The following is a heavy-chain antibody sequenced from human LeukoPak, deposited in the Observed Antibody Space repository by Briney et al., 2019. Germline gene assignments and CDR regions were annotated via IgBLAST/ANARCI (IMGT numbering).Heavy chain of an antibody. D-gene: IGHD6-19*01. Sequence: PGGSLRLSCAASGFTFSSYAMSWVRQAPGKGLEWVSAISGSGGSTYYADSVKGRFTISRDNSKDTLYLQMNSLRAEDTAVYYCAKDDSTGVAVAGNDYWGQGTLVTVSS. V-gene: IGHV3-23*01. J-gene: IGHJ4*02. CDR1: GFTFSSYA. CDR3: AKDDSTGVAVAGNDY. CDR2: ISGSGGST.